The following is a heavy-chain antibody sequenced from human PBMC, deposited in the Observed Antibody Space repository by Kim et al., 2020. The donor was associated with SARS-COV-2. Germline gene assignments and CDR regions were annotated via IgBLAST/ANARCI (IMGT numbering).Heavy chain of an antibody. D-gene: IGHD1-26*01. CDR2: IYYTGST. J-gene: IGHJ4*02. Sequence: SETLSLTCTVSGGSISTYYWNWIRQPPGKGLEWIGDIYYTGSTNYNPSLKSRVTMSVDTSKNQFSLKLSSVTAADTAVYYCARGLRGTYPPVFDYWGQGTLSPSPQ. V-gene: IGHV4-59*01. CDR3: ARGLRGTYPPVFDY. CDR1: GGSISTYY.